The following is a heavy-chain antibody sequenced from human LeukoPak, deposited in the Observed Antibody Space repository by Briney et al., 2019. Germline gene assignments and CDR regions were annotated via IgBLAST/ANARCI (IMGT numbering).Heavy chain of an antibody. CDR1: GGSISSGDYY. D-gene: IGHD2-2*02. V-gene: IGHV4-30-4*01. J-gene: IGHJ6*02. CDR2: IYYSGST. CDR3: ASAIVVVPAAINYYYYGMGV. Sequence: SQTLSLTCTVSGGSISSGDYYWSWIRQPPGKGLEWIGYIYYSGSTYYNPSLKSRVTISVDTSKNQFSLKLSSVTAADTAVYYCASAIVVVPAAINYYYYGMGVWGQGTTVTVSS.